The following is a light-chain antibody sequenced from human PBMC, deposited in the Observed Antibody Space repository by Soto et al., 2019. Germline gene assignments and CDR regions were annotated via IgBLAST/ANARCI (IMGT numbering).Light chain of an antibody. CDR3: QQYKIYSRT. CDR2: DAS. J-gene: IGKJ1*01. V-gene: IGKV1-5*01. Sequence: IQMTQSPSTLSASVGDRVTITCRASQSISSWLAWYQQKPGKAPKFLIYDASSLQSGVPLRFSGSGSGTEFTLTISSLQPDDFATYYCQQYKIYSRTFGQGTKVDIK. CDR1: QSISSW.